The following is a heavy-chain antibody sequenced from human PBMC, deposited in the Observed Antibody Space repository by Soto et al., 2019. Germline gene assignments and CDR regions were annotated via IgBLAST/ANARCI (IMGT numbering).Heavy chain of an antibody. CDR3: AAGEASSRNLAPYYLDF. J-gene: IGHJ4*02. CDR2: IHYSGTT. D-gene: IGHD6-13*01. Sequence: SETLSLTCTVSGGSMRNYFWTWIRQPPGKGLEWIGYIHYSGTTSFFPSYNPSLRSRVTISEDTSKNQFSLKLLSVTIADTAVYFCAAGEASSRNLAPYYLDFWGQGTLVTVSS. CDR1: GGSMRNYF. V-gene: IGHV4-59*01.